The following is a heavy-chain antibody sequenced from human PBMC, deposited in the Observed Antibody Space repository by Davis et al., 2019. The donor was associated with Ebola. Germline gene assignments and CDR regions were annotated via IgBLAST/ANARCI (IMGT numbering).Heavy chain of an antibody. CDR3: ARDAFSLSRYDTEDH. V-gene: IGHV3-74*01. D-gene: IGHD3-9*01. J-gene: IGHJ4*02. CDR2: INSDGSTT. Sequence: PGGSLRLSCAASGFTVRSTYMSWVRQVPGKGLVWVSRINSDGSTTHYADSVKGRFTISRDNAKNTLYLQMDSLRVEDTAIYYCARDAFSLSRYDTEDHWGQGTLVTVSS. CDR1: GFTVRSTY.